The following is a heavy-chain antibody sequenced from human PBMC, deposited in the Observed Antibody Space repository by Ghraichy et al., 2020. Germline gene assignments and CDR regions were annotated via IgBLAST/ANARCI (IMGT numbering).Heavy chain of an antibody. Sequence: SETLSLTCTVSGDSSGIYYWGWFRQPPGKGLEWIAYMYSTGDTEYNPSLKSRVTISFDTSNIHFSLRLNSVTAAETALYYCTRGGGWLVDYWGQGTLVTVSS. J-gene: IGHJ4*02. CDR1: GDSSGIYY. CDR3: TRGGGWLVDY. V-gene: IGHV4-59*01. D-gene: IGHD6-19*01. CDR2: MYSTGDT.